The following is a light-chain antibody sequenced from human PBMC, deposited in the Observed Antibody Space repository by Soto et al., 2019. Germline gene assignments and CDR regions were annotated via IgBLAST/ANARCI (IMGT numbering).Light chain of an antibody. Sequence: DIPMTQSPSTLSASVGDRVTITCRTSQSLSVFLNWYQQKPGNAPKLLIYAASTLQSGVPSRFSGSGSGTDFTLTISSLQPEDFATYYCQQSYRTPITFGQGTRLEIK. CDR2: AAS. CDR1: QSLSVF. CDR3: QQSYRTPIT. V-gene: IGKV1-39*01. J-gene: IGKJ5*01.